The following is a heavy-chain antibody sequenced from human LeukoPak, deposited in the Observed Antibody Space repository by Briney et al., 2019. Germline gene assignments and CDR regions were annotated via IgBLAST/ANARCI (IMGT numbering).Heavy chain of an antibody. D-gene: IGHD3-22*01. CDR2: INHSGST. CDR3: ARGGNYYDSSGYYELDY. Sequence: SETLSLTCAVYGGSFSGYFWSWIRQPPGKGLEWIGEINHSGSTNYNPSLKSRVTISVDTSKNQFSLKLSSVTAADTAVYYCARGGNYYDSSGYYELDYWGQGTLVTVSS. CDR1: GGSFSGYF. J-gene: IGHJ4*02. V-gene: IGHV4-34*01.